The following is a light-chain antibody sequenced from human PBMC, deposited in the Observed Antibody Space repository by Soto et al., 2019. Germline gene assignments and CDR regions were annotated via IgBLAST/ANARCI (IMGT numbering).Light chain of an antibody. CDR2: LAS. CDR3: QQYEGNPT. CDR1: QNIKIY. V-gene: IGKV1-5*01. J-gene: IGKJ3*01. Sequence: DIQMTQSPSILSASIGDRVTITCRASQNIKIYLAWYQQKPGKAPKLLISLASTLEGGVPSRFSGSGSGTEFTLTITRLQPDDFATYYCQQYEGNPTFGPGTKVDI.